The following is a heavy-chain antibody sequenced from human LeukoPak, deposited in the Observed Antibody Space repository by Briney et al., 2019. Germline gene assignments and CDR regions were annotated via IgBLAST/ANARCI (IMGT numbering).Heavy chain of an antibody. D-gene: IGHD2-2*01. V-gene: IGHV5-51*01. CDR2: IYPGDSDT. Sequence: GESLKISCKGSGYSFTSYWIGWVRQMPGKGLEWMGIIYPGDSDTRYSPSFQGQVTISADKSISTAYLQWSSLKASDTAMYYCARSGAFDCSSTSCYPGSRVDWFDPWGQGTLVTVSS. CDR3: ARSGAFDCSSTSCYPGSRVDWFDP. J-gene: IGHJ5*02. CDR1: GYSFTSYW.